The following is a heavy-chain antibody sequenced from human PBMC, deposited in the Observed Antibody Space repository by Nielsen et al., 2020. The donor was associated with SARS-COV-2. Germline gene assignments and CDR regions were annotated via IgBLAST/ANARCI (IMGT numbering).Heavy chain of an antibody. CDR2: IKQDGSEK. Sequence: GESLKISCAASGFTFSSYWMSWVRQAPGKGLEWVANIKQDGSEKYYVDSVKGRFTISRDNAKNSLYLQMNSLRAEDTAVYYCAREYGGQTFDYWGQGTLVTVSS. CDR3: AREYGGQTFDY. D-gene: IGHD4-23*01. CDR1: GFTFSSYW. J-gene: IGHJ4*02. V-gene: IGHV3-7*03.